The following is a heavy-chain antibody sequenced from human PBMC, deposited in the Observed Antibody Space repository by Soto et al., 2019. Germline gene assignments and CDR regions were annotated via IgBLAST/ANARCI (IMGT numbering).Heavy chain of an antibody. CDR1: GYSFTGYS. D-gene: IGHD6-13*01. CDR2: INPKNGAT. V-gene: IGHV1-2*04. J-gene: IGHJ3*02. Sequence: ASVKVSCKASGYSFTGYSMHWVRQAPGQGLEWMGWINPKNGATNYSRKFQGWVTMIRDTSISTVYMELRNLKSDDTAVYSCARIRDSYSSSPDAFDIWGQGTMVTVSS. CDR3: ARIRDSYSSSPDAFDI.